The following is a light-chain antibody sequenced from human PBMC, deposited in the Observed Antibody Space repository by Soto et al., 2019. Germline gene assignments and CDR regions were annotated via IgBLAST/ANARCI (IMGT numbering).Light chain of an antibody. J-gene: IGKJ1*01. CDR2: DAS. CDR1: QSISSW. V-gene: IGKV1-5*01. CDR3: QQYDSYSWT. Sequence: DIQMTQSPSTLSASVGDRVTITCRASQSISSWLAWYQQKPGKAPKLLIYDASSLESGVPSRFSGSGSGTEFTLTISSLQTDDFASYYCQQYDSYSWTFGQGPKVDIK.